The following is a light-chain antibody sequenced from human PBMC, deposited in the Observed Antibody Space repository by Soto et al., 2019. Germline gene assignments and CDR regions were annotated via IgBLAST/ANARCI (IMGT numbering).Light chain of an antibody. CDR2: WAS. CDR3: QQYYSTPYT. V-gene: IGKV4-1*01. Sequence: DIVMTQSPDSLAVSLGERATINCKSSQSVLYSSNNKNYLAWYQQKPGQPPKLLIYWASTRESGVPDRFSGSGSWTDYTLTISSLKAEDVAVYYCQQYYSTPYTFGQETKLEIK. CDR1: QSVLYSSNNKNY. J-gene: IGKJ2*01.